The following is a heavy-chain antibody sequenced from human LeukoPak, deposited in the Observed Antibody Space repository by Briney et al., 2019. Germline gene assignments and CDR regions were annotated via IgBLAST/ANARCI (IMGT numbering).Heavy chain of an antibody. CDR3: ARANYYDSSGYLRAFDI. CDR2: IYYSGST. Sequence: PSETLSLTCTVSGGSISSYYWSWIRQPPGKGLEWIGYIYYSGSTYYNPSLKSRVTISVDRSKNQFSLKLSSVTAADTAVYYCARANYYDSSGYLRAFDIWGQGTMVTVSS. V-gene: IGHV4-59*12. D-gene: IGHD3-22*01. J-gene: IGHJ3*02. CDR1: GGSISSYY.